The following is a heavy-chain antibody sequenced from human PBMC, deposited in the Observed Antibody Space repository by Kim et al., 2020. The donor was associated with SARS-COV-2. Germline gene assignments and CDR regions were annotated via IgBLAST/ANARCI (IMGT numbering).Heavy chain of an antibody. D-gene: IGHD3-10*01. J-gene: IGHJ4*02. V-gene: IGHV3-7*01. CDR3: TRRGY. Sequence: GGSLRLSCVASGFTFSSHWMNWVRQAPGKGLEWVANIKQDGSEKYYGDSVKGRFTISRDNAQNSLFLQMSCLRAEDTAVYYCTRRGYWGQGTLVTVSS. CDR2: IKQDGSEK. CDR1: GFTFSSHW.